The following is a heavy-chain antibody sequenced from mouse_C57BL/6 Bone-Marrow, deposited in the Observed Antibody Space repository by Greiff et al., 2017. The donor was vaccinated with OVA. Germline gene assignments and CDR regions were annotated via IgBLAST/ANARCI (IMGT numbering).Heavy chain of an antibody. V-gene: IGHV3-6*01. D-gene: IGHD1-1*01. Sequence: EVQLQQSGPGLVKPSQSLSLTCSVTGYSITSGYYWNWIRQFPGNKLEWMGYISYDGSNNYNPSLKNRISITRDTSKNQFFLKLNSVTTEDTATYYCARAVLRDYAMDYWGQGTSVTVSS. J-gene: IGHJ4*01. CDR2: ISYDGSN. CDR3: ARAVLRDYAMDY. CDR1: GYSITSGYY.